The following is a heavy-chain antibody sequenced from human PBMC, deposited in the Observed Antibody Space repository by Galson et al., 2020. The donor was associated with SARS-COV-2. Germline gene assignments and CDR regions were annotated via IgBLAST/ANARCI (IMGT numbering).Heavy chain of an antibody. J-gene: IGHJ6*02. CDR1: GFTFSSYG. CDR2: ISYDGSNK. Sequence: GESLKISCAASGFTFSSYGMHWVRQAPGKGLEWVAVISYDGSNKYYADSVKGRFTISRDNSKNTLYLQMNSLRAEDTAVYYCAGAQGTSYYYGMDVWGQGPTVTVSS. V-gene: IGHV3-30*03. CDR3: AGAQGTSYYYGMDV.